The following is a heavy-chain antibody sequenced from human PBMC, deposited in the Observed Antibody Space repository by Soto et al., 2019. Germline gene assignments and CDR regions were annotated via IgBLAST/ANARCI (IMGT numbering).Heavy chain of an antibody. D-gene: IGHD6-19*01. J-gene: IGHJ3*02. CDR2: IKSKTDGGTT. CDR1: GFTFSNAW. V-gene: IGHV3-15*01. Sequence: GGALRLSCAASGFTFSNAWMSWVRQAPGKGLEWVGRIKSKTDGGTTDYAAPVKGRFTISRDDSKNTLYLQMNSLKTEDTAVYYCTKRLAKYNSGWYSAFDIWGQGTMVTVSS. CDR3: TKRLAKYNSGWYSAFDI.